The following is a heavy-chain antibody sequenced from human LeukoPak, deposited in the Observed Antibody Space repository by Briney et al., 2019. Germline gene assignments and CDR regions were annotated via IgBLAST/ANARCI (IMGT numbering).Heavy chain of an antibody. CDR3: ARRVSDFWSGVDY. D-gene: IGHD3-3*01. V-gene: IGHV4-30-4*01. J-gene: IGHJ4*02. CDR2: IYYSGST. CDR1: GGSISIGDYY. Sequence: SETLSLTCTVSGGSISIGDYYWSWIRQPPGKGLEWIGYIYYSGSTYYNPSLKSRVTISVDTSKNQFSLKLSSVTAADTAVYYCARRVSDFWSGVDYWGQGTLVTVSS.